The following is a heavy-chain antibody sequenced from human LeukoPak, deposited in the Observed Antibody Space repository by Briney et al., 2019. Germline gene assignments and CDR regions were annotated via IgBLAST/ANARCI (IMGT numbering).Heavy chain of an antibody. D-gene: IGHD4-11*01. Sequence: SETLSLTCSVSGGSISSGPYFWSWIRQSPGKGLEWIGYIYYSGSTNYNPSLKSRVTMSVDTSKNQFSLKLSSVTAADTAVYYCARGRSNYDAWGQGTLVTVSS. J-gene: IGHJ5*02. CDR1: GGSISSGPYF. CDR2: IYYSGST. CDR3: ARGRSNYDA. V-gene: IGHV4-61*01.